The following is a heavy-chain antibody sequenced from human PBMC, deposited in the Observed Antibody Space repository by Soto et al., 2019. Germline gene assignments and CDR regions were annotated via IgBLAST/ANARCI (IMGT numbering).Heavy chain of an antibody. CDR3: ARSPPRGSDY. D-gene: IGHD3-10*01. CDR1: GGYISSGGYY. J-gene: IGHJ4*02. V-gene: IGHV4-31*11. CDR2: ISYTATT. Sequence: QVQLQESGPGLVKPSETLSLTCAVSGGYISSGGYYWTWIRQSGKGLEWIGYISYTATTYYSPSLQDRVTISLDTSKTQFSLRLIFVTAAVTAVYLCARSPPRGSDYWGQGILVTVAS.